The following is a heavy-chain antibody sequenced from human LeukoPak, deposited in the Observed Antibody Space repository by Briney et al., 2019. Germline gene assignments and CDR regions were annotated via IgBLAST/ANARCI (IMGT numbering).Heavy chain of an antibody. Sequence: SGPTLVHPTLTLPLTCTVTGFSINTKGVGVGWIRHAPVKALEWLAIICWDGNRRYNSSLRSRLTITSDNSKNQVFLTMTNMDPVDTATYFCAHSLRRPSCSGGNCYYFDYWGQGTLVTVSS. J-gene: IGHJ4*02. V-gene: IGHV2-5*02. CDR2: ICWDGNR. D-gene: IGHD2-15*01. CDR3: AHSLRRPSCSGGNCYYFDY. CDR1: GFSINTKGVG.